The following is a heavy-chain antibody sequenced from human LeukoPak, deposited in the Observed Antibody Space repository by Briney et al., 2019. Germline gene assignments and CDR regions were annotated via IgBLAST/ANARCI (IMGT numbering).Heavy chain of an antibody. D-gene: IGHD1-26*01. Sequence: GRSLRLSCAASGFTFSSYGMHWVRQAPGKGLEWVAVISYDGSNKYYADSVKGRFTISRDNSKNTLYLQMNSLRAEDTAVYYCARDPAVGATKGSFDYWGQGTLVTVSS. CDR2: ISYDGSNK. V-gene: IGHV3-30*19. CDR3: ARDPAVGATKGSFDY. CDR1: GFTFSSYG. J-gene: IGHJ4*02.